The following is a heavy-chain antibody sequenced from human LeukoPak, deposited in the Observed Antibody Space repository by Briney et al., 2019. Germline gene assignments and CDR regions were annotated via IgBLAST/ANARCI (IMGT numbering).Heavy chain of an antibody. V-gene: IGHV3-21*04. CDR2: ISSSSSYI. Sequence: GGSLRLSCAASKFSFSLYNMNWVRQAPGKGLEWVSSISSSSSYIYYADSVKGRFTVSRDNAKNSLYLQMNSLRSEDTAVYYCARDQVEAGGYYYYYYGMDVWGQGTTVTVSS. D-gene: IGHD6-13*01. CDR3: ARDQVEAGGYYYYYYGMDV. CDR1: KFSFSLYN. J-gene: IGHJ6*02.